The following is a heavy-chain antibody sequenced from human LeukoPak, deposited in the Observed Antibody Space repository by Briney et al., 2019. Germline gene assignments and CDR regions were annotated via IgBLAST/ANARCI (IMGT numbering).Heavy chain of an antibody. CDR3: ATYYYDSSGYYYGGNYFDY. V-gene: IGHV1-69*04. CDR2: IIPILGIA. J-gene: IGHJ4*02. Sequence: SVKVSCKASGGTFSSYAISWVRQAPGQGLEWMGRIIPILGIANYAQKFQGGVTITADKSTSTAYMELSSLRSEDTAVYYCATYYYDSSGYYYGGNYFDYWGQGTLVTVSS. CDR1: GGTFSSYA. D-gene: IGHD3-22*01.